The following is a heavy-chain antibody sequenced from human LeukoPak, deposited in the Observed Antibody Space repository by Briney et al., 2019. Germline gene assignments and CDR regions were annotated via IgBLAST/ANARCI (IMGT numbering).Heavy chain of an antibody. V-gene: IGHV1-46*01. D-gene: IGHD3-22*01. CDR1: GYTFTSHY. J-gene: IGHJ4*02. CDR2: INPSGGST. CDR3: ARDSYYDSSGSVDY. Sequence: ASVKVSCKASGYTFTSHYMHWVRQAPAQGLEWMGRINPSGGSTTYAQRFQGRVTMTRDTSTSTVYMELSSLRSEDTAVYFCARDSYYDSSGSVDYWGQGTLVTVSS.